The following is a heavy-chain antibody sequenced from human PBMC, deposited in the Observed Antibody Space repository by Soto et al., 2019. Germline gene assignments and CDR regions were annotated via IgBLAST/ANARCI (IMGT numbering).Heavy chain of an antibody. V-gene: IGHV4-31*03. CDR1: GGSISSGGYY. Sequence: SETLSLTCTVSGGSISSGGYYWSWIRQHPGKGLEWIGYIYYSGSTYYNPSLKSRVTISVDKSKNQFSLKLTSVTAADTAVYYCARDQLEGNWFDPWGQGTLVTVSS. J-gene: IGHJ5*02. CDR3: ARDQLEGNWFDP. D-gene: IGHD1-1*01. CDR2: IYYSGST.